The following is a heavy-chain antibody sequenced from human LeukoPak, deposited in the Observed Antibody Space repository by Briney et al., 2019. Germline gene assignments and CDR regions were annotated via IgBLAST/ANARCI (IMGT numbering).Heavy chain of an antibody. J-gene: IGHJ5*02. Sequence: SVKVSCKASGGTFSIYAISWVRQAPGQGLEWMGGIIPIFGTANYAQRFQGRVTITTDESTSTAYMELSSLRSEDTAVYYCAREGFYCSSTSCYPRGDWFDPWGQGTLVTVSS. CDR1: GGTFSIYA. V-gene: IGHV1-69*05. CDR2: IIPIFGTA. CDR3: AREGFYCSSTSCYPRGDWFDP. D-gene: IGHD2-2*01.